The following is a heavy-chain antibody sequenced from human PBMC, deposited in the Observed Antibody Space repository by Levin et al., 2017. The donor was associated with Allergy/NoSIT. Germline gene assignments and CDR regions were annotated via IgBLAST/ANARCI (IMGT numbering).Heavy chain of an antibody. CDR3: ARAGPRYCSSTSCYRGYFQH. J-gene: IGHJ1*01. CDR2: ITYDGGNK. CDR1: GFTFSSYA. V-gene: IGHV3-30-3*01. Sequence: GGSLRLSCAASGFTFSSYAMHWVRQAPGKGLEWVAVITYDGGNKYYADSVKGRFTISRDNSKNTLYLQMNSLRAEDTAVYYCARAGPRYCSSTSCYRGYFQHWGQGTLVTVAA. D-gene: IGHD2-2*02.